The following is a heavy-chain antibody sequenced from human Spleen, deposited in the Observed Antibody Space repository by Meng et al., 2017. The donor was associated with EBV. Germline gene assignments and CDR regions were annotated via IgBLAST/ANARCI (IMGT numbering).Heavy chain of an antibody. Sequence: QGNLLQSGTEVKNPGASVQCYCKTSGYSFTIYALHWVRQAPGQGLEWRGWINTDSGNTKYSQKFQGRVTITRDTSASTVYMELSSLTSEDTAVYYCARDGTSNWLLNWFDPWGQGTLVTVSS. CDR2: INTDSGNT. V-gene: IGHV1-3*04. J-gene: IGHJ5*02. D-gene: IGHD6-13*01. CDR3: ARDGTSNWLLNWFDP. CDR1: GYSFTIYA.